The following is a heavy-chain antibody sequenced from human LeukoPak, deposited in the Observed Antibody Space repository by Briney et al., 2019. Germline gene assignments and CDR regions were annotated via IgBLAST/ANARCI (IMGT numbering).Heavy chain of an antibody. Sequence: SETLSLTCTVSGGSISSYYWSWIRQPPGKGLEWIGYTYYSGSTNYNPSLKSRVTISVDTSKNQFSLKLSSVTAADTAVYYCARTYYYDSSGQVAFDYWGQGTLVTVSS. CDR1: GGSISSYY. D-gene: IGHD3-22*01. V-gene: IGHV4-59*01. CDR2: TYYSGST. CDR3: ARTYYYDSSGQVAFDY. J-gene: IGHJ4*02.